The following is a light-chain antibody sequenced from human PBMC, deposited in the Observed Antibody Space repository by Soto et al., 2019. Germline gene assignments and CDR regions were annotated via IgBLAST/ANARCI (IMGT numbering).Light chain of an antibody. CDR2: DAS. V-gene: IGKV1-5*01. CDR3: LQHSSYLS. CDR1: QSISSW. J-gene: IGKJ1*01. Sequence: DIQMTQSPSTLSASVGDRVTITCRASQSISSWLAWYQQKPGKAPKLLIYDASSLESGVPSRFSGSGSGTEFTLTISSLQPEDFATYYCLQHSSYLSFGQGTKVDI.